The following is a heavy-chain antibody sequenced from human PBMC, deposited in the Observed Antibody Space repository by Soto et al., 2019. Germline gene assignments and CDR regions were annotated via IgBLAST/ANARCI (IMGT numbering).Heavy chain of an antibody. CDR1: GCTFSSYG. CDR2: IWYDGSNK. CDR3: ARDRGDYIEVVWYFDL. Sequence: QVQLVESGGGVVQPGRSQRLSCAASGCTFSSYGMHWVRQAPGKGLEWVAVIWYDGSNKYYADSVKGRFTISRDNSKNTLYLHMNSLRAEDTAVYYCARDRGDYIEVVWYFDLWGRGTLVTVSS. D-gene: IGHD3-10*01. J-gene: IGHJ2*01. V-gene: IGHV3-33*01.